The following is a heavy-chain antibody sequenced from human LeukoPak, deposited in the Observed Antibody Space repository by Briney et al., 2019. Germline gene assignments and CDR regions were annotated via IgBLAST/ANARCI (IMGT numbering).Heavy chain of an antibody. CDR1: GFTFSSYA. CDR3: AKDQRLAISNYDY. J-gene: IGHJ4*02. D-gene: IGHD2/OR15-2a*01. V-gene: IGHV3-23*01. Sequence: GGSLRLSCAASGFTFSSYAMSWVRQAPGKGLEWVSHISGSGGSTYYADSVKGRFTTSRDNSKNTLYLQMNSLRAEDTAVYYCAKDQRLAISNYDYWGQGTLVTVSS. CDR2: ISGSGGST.